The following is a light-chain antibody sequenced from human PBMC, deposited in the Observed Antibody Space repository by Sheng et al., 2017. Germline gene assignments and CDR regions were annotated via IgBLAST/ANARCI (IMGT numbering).Light chain of an antibody. CDR2: GAS. CDR3: QQSGRTPLT. J-gene: IGKJ1*01. CDR1: ESVSSNY. Sequence: DIVLTQSPATLSLSPGERATLSCRASESVSSNYLAWYQQKPGQAPRLLIYGASRRATGIPDRFSGSGSGTDFTLTINRLEPEDFAVYYCQQSGRTPLTFGQGTKVEIK. V-gene: IGKV3-20*01.